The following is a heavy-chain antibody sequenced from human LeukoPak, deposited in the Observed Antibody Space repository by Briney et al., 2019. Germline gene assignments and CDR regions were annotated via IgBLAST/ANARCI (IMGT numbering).Heavy chain of an antibody. CDR3: AKGGKWDVTPFDY. D-gene: IGHD1-26*01. V-gene: IGHV3-23*01. CDR2: ISGGGGST. CDR1: GFTFTRYS. Sequence: GGSLRLSCAASGFTFTRYSMNWVRQAPGKGLEWVSTISGGGGSTYYADSVKGRFTISRDNSKNTLYLQVNSLRAEDTAVYYCAKGGKWDVTPFDYWGQGTLVTVSS. J-gene: IGHJ4*02.